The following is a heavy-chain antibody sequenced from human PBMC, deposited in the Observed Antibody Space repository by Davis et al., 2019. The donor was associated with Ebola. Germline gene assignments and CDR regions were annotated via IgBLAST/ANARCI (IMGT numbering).Heavy chain of an antibody. CDR3: ARDYGGNSGWFDP. CDR1: GYTFTGNY. J-gene: IGHJ5*02. CDR2: INPNSGGT. V-gene: IGHV1-2*02. D-gene: IGHD4-23*01. Sequence: ASVKVSCKASGYTFTGNYMHWVRQAPGQGLEWMGWINPNSGGTKYAQKFQGRVTMTRDISINTAYMELSSLRSEDTAVYYCARDYGGNSGWFDPWGQGTLVTVSS.